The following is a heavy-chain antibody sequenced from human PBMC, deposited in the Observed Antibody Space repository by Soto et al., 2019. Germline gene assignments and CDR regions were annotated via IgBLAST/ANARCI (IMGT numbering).Heavy chain of an antibody. D-gene: IGHD6-13*01. Sequence: QVQLVESGGGVVQPGRSLRLSCAASGFTFSSYGMHWVRQAPGKGLEWVAVISYDGSNKYYADSVKGRFTISRDNSKNTLYLQMNSLRAEDTAVYYCAGSSSWYFGYYYYCMDVWGQGTTVTVSS. CDR2: ISYDGSNK. CDR1: GFTFSSYG. V-gene: IGHV3-30*03. J-gene: IGHJ6*02. CDR3: AGSSSWYFGYYYYCMDV.